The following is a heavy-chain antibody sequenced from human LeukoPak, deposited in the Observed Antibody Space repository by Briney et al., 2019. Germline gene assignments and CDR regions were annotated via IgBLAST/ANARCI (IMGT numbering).Heavy chain of an antibody. D-gene: IGHD2-15*01. J-gene: IGHJ5*01. CDR1: EFTFSDYW. Sequence: GGSLRLSCVASEFTFSDYWMSWVRQAPGKGLEWVANIKQGGRKTKYAGSVKGRFPISREHAKSTLYLQMDSLSGDDTGVYYCARDNGGWTDSSGRGSLVTVSS. CDR3: ARDNGGWTDS. CDR2: IKQGGRKT. V-gene: IGHV3-7*03.